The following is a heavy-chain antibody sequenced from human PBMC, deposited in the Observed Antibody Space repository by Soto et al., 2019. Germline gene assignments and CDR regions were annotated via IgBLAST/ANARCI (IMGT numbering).Heavy chain of an antibody. V-gene: IGHV3-23*01. CDR1: GFTFSSYA. J-gene: IGHJ6*03. CDR3: AKDEGLWFGRNYYYYYMDV. D-gene: IGHD3-10*01. Sequence: GGSLRLSCAASGFTFSSYAMSWVRQAPGKGLEWVSAISGSGGSTYYADSVKGRFTISRDNSKNTLYLQMNSLRAEDTAVYYCAKDEGLWFGRNYYYYYMDVWGKGTTVTVSS. CDR2: ISGSGGST.